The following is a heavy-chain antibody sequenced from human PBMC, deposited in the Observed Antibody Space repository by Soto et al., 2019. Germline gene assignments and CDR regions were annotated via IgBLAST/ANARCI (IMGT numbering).Heavy chain of an antibody. CDR3: ARRGTYCSGGSCLKLLYYFDY. J-gene: IGHJ4*02. CDR2: ISSSSSTI. CDR1: GFTFSSYS. D-gene: IGHD2-15*01. Sequence: GGSLRLSCAASGFTFSSYSMNWVRQAPGKGLEWVSYISSSSSTIYYADSVKGRFTISRDNAKNSLYLQMNSLRAEDTAVYYCARRGTYCSGGSCLKLLYYFDYWGQGTLVTVSS. V-gene: IGHV3-48*01.